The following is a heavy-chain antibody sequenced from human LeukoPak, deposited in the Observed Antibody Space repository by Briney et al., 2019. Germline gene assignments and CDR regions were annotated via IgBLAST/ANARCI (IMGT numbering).Heavy chain of an antibody. CDR1: GDSISSGTFY. J-gene: IGHJ4*02. CDR3: ARDRDLRWFYY. Sequence: SETLSLTCTVSGDSISSGTFYWGWVRQPPGKGREWIGSIHYSGNTYYNPSLKSRVTMSVDTSKNQFSLKLDSVTAADTAVYYCARDRDLRWFYYWGQRTLVTVSS. CDR2: IHYSGNT. V-gene: IGHV4-39*07. D-gene: IGHD2-21*01.